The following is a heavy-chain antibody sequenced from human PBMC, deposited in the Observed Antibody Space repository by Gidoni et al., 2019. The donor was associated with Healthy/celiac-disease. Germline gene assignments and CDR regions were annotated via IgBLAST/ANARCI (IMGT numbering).Heavy chain of an antibody. V-gene: IGHV3-30*18. J-gene: IGHJ4*02. Sequence: QVQMVESGGGVVQPGRSLRLSCAASGFTFSNYGMHWVRPAPGKGLEWVAVISYDGSKKYYADSVKGRFTISRDNSKNTLYLQMNSLRTEDTAVYYCAKIGNYYLDYWGQGTLVTVSS. D-gene: IGHD1-26*01. CDR1: GFTFSNYG. CDR2: ISYDGSKK. CDR3: AKIGNYYLDY.